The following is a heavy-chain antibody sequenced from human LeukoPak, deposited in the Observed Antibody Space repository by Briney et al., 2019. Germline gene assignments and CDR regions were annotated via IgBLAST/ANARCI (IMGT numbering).Heavy chain of an antibody. Sequence: GGSLRLSCAASGFNFRNYYMTWIRQAPGKGLEWISYISHIGSTIYYADSVKGRFTISRDNAKNSLYLQMNSLRAEDTAVYYCARDVGGYDKSFDSWGQGTLVTVSS. V-gene: IGHV3-11*01. CDR2: ISHIGSTI. J-gene: IGHJ4*02. CDR3: ARDVGGYDKSFDS. CDR1: GFNFRNYY. D-gene: IGHD5-12*01.